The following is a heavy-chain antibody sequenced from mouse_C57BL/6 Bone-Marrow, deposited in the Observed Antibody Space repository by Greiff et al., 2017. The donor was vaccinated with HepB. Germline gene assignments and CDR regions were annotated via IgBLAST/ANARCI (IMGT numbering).Heavy chain of an antibody. V-gene: IGHV1-26*01. CDR2: INPNNGGT. D-gene: IGHD2-13*01. CDR1: GYTFTDYY. Sequence: EVQLQQSGPELVKPGASVKISCKASGYTFTDYYMNWVKQSHGKSLEWIGDINPNNGGTSYNQKFKGKATLTVDKSSSTAYMELRSLTSEDSAVYYCARWGDPFAYWGQGTLVTVSA. CDR3: ARWGDPFAY. J-gene: IGHJ3*01.